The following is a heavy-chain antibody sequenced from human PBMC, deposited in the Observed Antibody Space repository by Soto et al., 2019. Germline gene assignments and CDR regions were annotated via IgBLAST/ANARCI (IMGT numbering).Heavy chain of an antibody. CDR2: INPNSGGT. Sequence: QVQLVQSGAEVKQPGASVKVSCRTSGFTFTGYHMHWVRQAPGQGLEWMGWINPNSGGTNYAQKFQGRVTMTRDTSISTAYLELSRLTSDDTAVYYCARTYCSTTSCSDYFDSGGQGTMVTVSS. D-gene: IGHD2-2*01. CDR1: GFTFTGYH. CDR3: ARTYCSTTSCSDYFDS. J-gene: IGHJ4*02. V-gene: IGHV1-2*02.